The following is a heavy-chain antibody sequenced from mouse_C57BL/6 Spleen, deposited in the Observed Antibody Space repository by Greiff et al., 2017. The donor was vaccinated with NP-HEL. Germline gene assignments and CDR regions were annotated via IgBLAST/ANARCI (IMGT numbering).Heavy chain of an antibody. D-gene: IGHD1-1*01. CDR3: ARRIGSSYGYFDV. Sequence: QVQLQQSGAELVRPGASVKLSCKASGYTFTDYYINWVKQRPGQGLEWIARIYPGSGNTYYNEKFKGKATLTAEKSSSTAYMQLSSLTSEDSAVYFCARRIGSSYGYFDVWGTGTTVTVSS. CDR1: GYTFTDYY. V-gene: IGHV1-76*01. CDR2: IYPGSGNT. J-gene: IGHJ1*03.